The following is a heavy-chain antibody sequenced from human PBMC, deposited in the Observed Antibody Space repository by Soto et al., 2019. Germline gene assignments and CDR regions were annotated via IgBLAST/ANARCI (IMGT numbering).Heavy chain of an antibody. D-gene: IGHD6-6*01. CDR1: GGSIGSSSYY. CDR2: IYYSGST. CDR3: ARHGGIAARRYYYYYYMDV. J-gene: IGHJ6*03. Sequence: SETPSLTCTVSGGSIGSSSYYWGWIRQPPGKGLEWIGSIYYSGSTYYNPSLKSRVTISVDTSKNQFSLRLSSVTAADTAVYYCARHGGIAARRYYYYYYMDVWGKRTTVTVSS. V-gene: IGHV4-39*01.